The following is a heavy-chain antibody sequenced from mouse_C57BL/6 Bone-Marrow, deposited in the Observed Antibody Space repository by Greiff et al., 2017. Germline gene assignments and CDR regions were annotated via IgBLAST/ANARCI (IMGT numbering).Heavy chain of an antibody. D-gene: IGHD2-2*01. Sequence: EVQRVESGGGLVQPGGSLKLSCAASGFTFSDYYMYWVRQTPEKRLEWVAYISNGGGSTYYPDTVKGRFTISRDNAKNTLYLQMSRLKSEDTAMYYCARRGYDGYYAMDYWGQGTSVTVSS. V-gene: IGHV5-12*01. CDR2: ISNGGGST. CDR1: GFTFSDYY. CDR3: ARRGYDGYYAMDY. J-gene: IGHJ4*01.